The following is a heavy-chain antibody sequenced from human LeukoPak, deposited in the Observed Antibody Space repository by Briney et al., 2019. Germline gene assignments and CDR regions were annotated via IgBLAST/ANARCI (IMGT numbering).Heavy chain of an antibody. CDR3: AKVVSYYYDSSGYYYSDYFDY. J-gene: IGHJ4*02. Sequence: GGSLRLSCAASGFTFSSYSMSWVRQAPGKGLEWVSAISDSGGSTYYADSVKGRFTISRANSKNTLYLQMNSLRAEDTAVYYCAKVVSYYYDSSGYYYSDYFDYWGQGTLVTVSS. V-gene: IGHV3-23*01. CDR1: GFTFSSYS. CDR2: ISDSGGST. D-gene: IGHD3-22*01.